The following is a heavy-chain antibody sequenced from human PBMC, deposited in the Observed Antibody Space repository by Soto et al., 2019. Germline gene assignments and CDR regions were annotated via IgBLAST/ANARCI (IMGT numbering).Heavy chain of an antibody. J-gene: IGHJ3*01. CDR2: ISEDESNK. CDR1: GFTLSSYG. CDR3: TKEAEAFDV. V-gene: IGHV3-30*18. Sequence: QVQLVESGGGGVQPGRSLRLSCAVSGFTLSSYGMHWVRQAPGKGLEWVAFISEDESNKYYAGSVKGRFTISRDNSKNTLYLQMSSLRSDDTALYYCTKEAEAFDVWGQGTMVTVSS.